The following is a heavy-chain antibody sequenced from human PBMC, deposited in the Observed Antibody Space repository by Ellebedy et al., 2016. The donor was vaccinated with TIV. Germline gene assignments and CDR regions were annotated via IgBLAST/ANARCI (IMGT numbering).Heavy chain of an antibody. D-gene: IGHD2-15*01. Sequence: ASVKVSXXASGYTFTSYYMHWVRQAPGQGLEWMGIINPSGGSTSYAQKFQGRVTMTRDTSTSTVYMELSSLRSEDTAVYYCARSSAATRFPFDYWGQGTLVTVSS. CDR2: INPSGGST. V-gene: IGHV1-46*01. CDR3: ARSSAATRFPFDY. J-gene: IGHJ4*02. CDR1: GYTFTSYY.